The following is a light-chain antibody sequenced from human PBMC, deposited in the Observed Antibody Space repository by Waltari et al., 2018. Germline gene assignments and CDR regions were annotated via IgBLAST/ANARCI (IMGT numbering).Light chain of an antibody. CDR2: SNN. CDR3: ATWDGTLNAWV. V-gene: IGLV1-44*01. CDR1: SSPTGTQN. J-gene: IGLJ3*02. Sequence: QSVLTQPPSASGTPGQGVTIPCSGTSSPTGTQNVKWYQHVPGTAPKLLIYSNNLRPSGVPDRFSGSKSGTSASLAISGLQSQDDADYYCATWDGTLNAWVFGGGTKVTVL.